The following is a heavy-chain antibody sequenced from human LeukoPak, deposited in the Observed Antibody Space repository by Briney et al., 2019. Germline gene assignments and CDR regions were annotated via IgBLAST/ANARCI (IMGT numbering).Heavy chain of an antibody. CDR1: GYTFTSYG. D-gene: IGHD4-23*01. V-gene: IGHV1-46*01. CDR2: INPSGGST. Sequence: GASVKVSCKASGYTFTSYGISWVRQAPGQGLEWMGIINPSGGSTSYAQKFQGRVTMTRDTSTSTVYMELSSLRSEDTAVYYCASSTVVTPHWFDPWGQGTLVTVSS. J-gene: IGHJ5*02. CDR3: ASSTVVTPHWFDP.